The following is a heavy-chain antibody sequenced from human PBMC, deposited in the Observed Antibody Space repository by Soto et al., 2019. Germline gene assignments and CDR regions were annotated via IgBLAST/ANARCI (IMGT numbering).Heavy chain of an antibody. Sequence: ASVKVSCTASGYTFTSYYMHWVRQAPGQGLEWMGIINPSGGSTSYAQKFQGRVTMTEDTSTDTAYMELSSLRSEDTAVFYCATDLPDRSSAPCSYWGQGTLVTVSS. J-gene: IGHJ4*02. CDR3: ATDLPDRSSAPCSY. D-gene: IGHD6-6*01. CDR1: GYTFTSYY. CDR2: INPSGGST. V-gene: IGHV1-46*01.